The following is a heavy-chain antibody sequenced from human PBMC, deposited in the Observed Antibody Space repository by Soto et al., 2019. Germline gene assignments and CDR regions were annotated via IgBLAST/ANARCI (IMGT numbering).Heavy chain of an antibody. D-gene: IGHD2-8*02. Sequence: QVQLQQWGAGLLKPSETLSLTCAVYGGSFSGYYWTWIRQPPGTGLEWIGEINHSGSTNYNPSLKSRGTISVDTSKNQFALKLTSVPAADPAVYYCARDKITGLFDYWGQGTLVTVSS. V-gene: IGHV4-34*01. CDR1: GGSFSGYY. CDR2: INHSGST. J-gene: IGHJ4*02. CDR3: ARDKITGLFDY.